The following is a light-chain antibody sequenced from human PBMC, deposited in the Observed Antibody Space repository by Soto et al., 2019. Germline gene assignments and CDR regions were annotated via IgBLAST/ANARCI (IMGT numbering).Light chain of an antibody. CDR2: DVS. J-gene: IGLJ2*01. Sequence: ALTQPASVSGSPGQSITISCTGTSNAVGGYNYVSWYQQYPGKAPKLLIYDVSKRPSGVSNRFSGSKSGTTASLTISGLQGEDEAEYYCSSYRGTAAVFGGGTKLTVL. CDR1: SNAVGGYNY. CDR3: SSYRGTAAV. V-gene: IGLV2-14*03.